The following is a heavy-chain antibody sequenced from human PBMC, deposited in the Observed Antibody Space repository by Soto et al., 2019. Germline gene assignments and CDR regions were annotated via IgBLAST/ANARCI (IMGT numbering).Heavy chain of an antibody. CDR1: GDSISSDF. CDR3: ARHWDWGSLGY. CDR2: IYYGGSI. Sequence: PLEPISLTCTVSGDSISSDFWSWIRQHTGKGLEWIGFIYYGGSINYNPSLESRVAVSVDTSKNQFSLKLTSVTAADTAVYYCARHWDWGSLGYWGQGTLVTVSS. J-gene: IGHJ4*02. D-gene: IGHD3-16*01. V-gene: IGHV4-59*08.